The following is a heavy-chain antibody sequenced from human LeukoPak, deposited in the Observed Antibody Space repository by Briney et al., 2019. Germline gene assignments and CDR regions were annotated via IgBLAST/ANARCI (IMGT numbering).Heavy chain of an antibody. J-gene: IGHJ4*02. Sequence: GGSLLLSCAASGFTFSTYNINWVRQAPGKGLEWVSSISSGSTYIYYADSVKGRFTISRDNAKNSLSLQLNSLRAEDTAVYYCAREGPMAFDCWGQGTLVTVSS. CDR2: ISSGSTYI. V-gene: IGHV3-21*01. CDR1: GFTFSTYN. D-gene: IGHD5-24*01. CDR3: AREGPMAFDC.